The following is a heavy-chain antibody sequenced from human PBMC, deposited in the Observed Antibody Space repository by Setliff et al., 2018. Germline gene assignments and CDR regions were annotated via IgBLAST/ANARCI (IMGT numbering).Heavy chain of an antibody. J-gene: IGHJ3*02. CDR3: ARVASASDGRNAFDI. CDR1: GGSISDNGYF. CDR2: IYFGGNT. Sequence: PSETLSLTCTVPGGSISDNGYFWGWVRQPPGKGLEWIGNIYFGGNTYFNPSFKSRVTMSIDTSNSQFSLKLSSVTAADTAIYYCARVASASDGRNAFDIWGQGTMVTVSS. V-gene: IGHV4-39*07. D-gene: IGHD1-26*01.